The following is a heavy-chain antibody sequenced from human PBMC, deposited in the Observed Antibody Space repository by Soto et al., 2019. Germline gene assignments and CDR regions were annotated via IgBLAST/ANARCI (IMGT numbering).Heavy chain of an antibody. CDR2: MNHSGGA. V-gene: IGHV4-34*01. Sequence: SETLSLTCAVYGGSFSGYYWSWIRQYPGKGLEWIAEMNHSGGANYNPSLKSRVTISVDMSKNQFSLRLSSVTAADTAVYYCARGLAPTIFAVVAKPNWFDPWGQGTLVTVSS. CDR3: ARGLAPTIFAVVAKPNWFDP. J-gene: IGHJ5*02. CDR1: GGSFSGYY. D-gene: IGHD3-3*01.